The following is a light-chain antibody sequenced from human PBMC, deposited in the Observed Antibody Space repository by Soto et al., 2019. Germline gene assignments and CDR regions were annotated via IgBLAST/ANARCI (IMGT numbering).Light chain of an antibody. V-gene: IGLV2-14*03. CDR3: PSYPRSPPFYA. CDR1: RTDVDGYDY. CDR2: DVY. Sequence: QSGLTQPASGSGSPGQSSGIFCTGNRTDVDGYDYVSGYQKHPGQAPQLIIYDVYNGRSGVSHRFSGSKTGDTASLTIAELQAQDEADYYCPSYPRSPPFYAFRTGTKVTVL. J-gene: IGLJ1*01.